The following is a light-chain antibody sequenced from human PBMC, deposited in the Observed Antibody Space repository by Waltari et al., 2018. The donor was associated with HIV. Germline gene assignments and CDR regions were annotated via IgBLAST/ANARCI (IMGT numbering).Light chain of an antibody. Sequence: QSVLTQPPSVSEAPRQRVTISCSGSSSNIGNHAVNWYQQVPGKAPQLLIYYDDLLPSGVSDRFSGSKSGTSASLAISGLQSEDEADYYCAAWDDNLNGYVFGTGTKVTVL. CDR3: AAWDDNLNGYV. J-gene: IGLJ1*01. CDR1: SSNIGNHA. V-gene: IGLV1-36*01. CDR2: YDD.